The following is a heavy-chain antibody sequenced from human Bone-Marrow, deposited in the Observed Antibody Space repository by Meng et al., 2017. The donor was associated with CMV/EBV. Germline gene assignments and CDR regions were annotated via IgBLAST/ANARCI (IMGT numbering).Heavy chain of an antibody. D-gene: IGHD2-15*01. CDR3: ARDGDWLPLLFAP. CDR2: ISGDSTYI. Sequence: GESLKISCVASGFGFSTYHMNWVRQAPGKGLEWVSSISGDSTYIFYKDSLKGRFTISRDNAKNSLYLQMNSLRVEDTGVYYCARDGDWLPLLFAPRGQGALVTVSS. J-gene: IGHJ5*02. CDR1: GFGFSTYH. V-gene: IGHV3-21*01.